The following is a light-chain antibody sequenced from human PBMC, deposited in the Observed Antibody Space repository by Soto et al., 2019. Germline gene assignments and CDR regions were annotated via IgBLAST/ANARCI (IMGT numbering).Light chain of an antibody. Sequence: DIQMTQSPYSLAASLGDRVTITCRTSQGMSNYLAWYQQKPGKVPKLLIYAASTLQSGVPSRFSGSGSGTDFTLTISSLQPEDVATYYCQKYNSAAWTFGQWTKAESK. CDR1: QGMSNY. CDR3: QKYNSAAWT. CDR2: AAS. V-gene: IGKV1-27*01. J-gene: IGKJ1*01.